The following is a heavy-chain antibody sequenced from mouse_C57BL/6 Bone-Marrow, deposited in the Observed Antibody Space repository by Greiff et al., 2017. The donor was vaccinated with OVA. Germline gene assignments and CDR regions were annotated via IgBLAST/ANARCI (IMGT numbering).Heavy chain of an antibody. CDR1: GYAFSSYW. Sequence: VQLQQSGPELVKPGASVKISCKASGYAFSSYWMNWVKQRPGKGLEWIGRIYPGDGDTNYNGKFKGKATLTADKSSSTAYMQLSSLTSEDSAVYFCSRWNYYGSSYEDWGQGTTLTVSS. CDR2: IYPGDGDT. D-gene: IGHD1-1*01. V-gene: IGHV1-82*01. J-gene: IGHJ2*01. CDR3: SRWNYYGSSYED.